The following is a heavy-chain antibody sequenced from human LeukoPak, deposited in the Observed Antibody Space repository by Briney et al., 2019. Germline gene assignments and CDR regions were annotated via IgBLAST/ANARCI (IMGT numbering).Heavy chain of an antibody. J-gene: IGHJ2*01. CDR2: ISYDGSTE. V-gene: IGHV3-30-3*01. Sequence: GGSLRLSCTVSGFTFSNYAMHWVRQAPGKGLEGVAAISYDGSTEYYADSVTSRFTISRDNSKNTLFLQMSSLRVEDTAVYYCARDLYQQLIGWYFDLWGRGTLVTVSS. CDR1: GFTFSNYA. CDR3: ARDLYQQLIGWYFDL. D-gene: IGHD2-2*01.